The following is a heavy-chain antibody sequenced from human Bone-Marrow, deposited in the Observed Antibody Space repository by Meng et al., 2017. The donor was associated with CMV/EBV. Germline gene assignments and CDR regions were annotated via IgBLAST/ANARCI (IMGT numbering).Heavy chain of an antibody. CDR2: VYYSGAT. Sequence: GSLRLSCVVSGGSVNSSRYYWGWIRQPPGKGLEWIGNVYYSGATYYNPSLKSRVTISVDTSKNQFSLKLSSVIAADTAVYYCARRQRGYRDWYFDLWGRDTLVTVSS. CDR3: ARRQRGYRDWYFDL. V-gene: IGHV4-39*07. CDR1: GGSVNSSRYY. J-gene: IGHJ2*01. D-gene: IGHD5-18*01.